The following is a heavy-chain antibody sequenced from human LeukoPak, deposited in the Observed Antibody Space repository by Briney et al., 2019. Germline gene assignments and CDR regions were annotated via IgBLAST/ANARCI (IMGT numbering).Heavy chain of an antibody. CDR3: ARGGGSSWSPLDY. Sequence: GGSLRLSCAASGFTFSPYSMHWVRQAPGKGLDWVAFMSYDGTSKYYADSVKGRFTISRDNSKNTLYLQMNSLRAEDTAVYYCARGGGSSWSPLDYWGQGTLSPSPQ. CDR1: GFTFSPYS. J-gene: IGHJ4*02. V-gene: IGHV3-30-3*01. CDR2: MSYDGTSK. D-gene: IGHD6-13*01.